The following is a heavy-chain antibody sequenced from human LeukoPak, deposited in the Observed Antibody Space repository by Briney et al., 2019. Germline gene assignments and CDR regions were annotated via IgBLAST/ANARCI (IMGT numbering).Heavy chain of an antibody. CDR1: GDPIRSSY. Sequence: SETLSLTCTVSGDPIRSSYWSWIRQPPGKGLEWIGYIYYTGTTTYNPSLKSRVTISVDTSKNQFSLNLGSVTAADTAVYYCARRGGLNRGYWYFDLWGRGTLVTVSS. J-gene: IGHJ2*01. V-gene: IGHV4-59*01. CDR3: ARRGGLNRGYWYFDL. D-gene: IGHD3-16*01. CDR2: IYYTGTT.